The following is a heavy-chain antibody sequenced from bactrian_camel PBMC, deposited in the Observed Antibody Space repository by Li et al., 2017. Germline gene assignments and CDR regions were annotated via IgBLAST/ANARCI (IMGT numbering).Heavy chain of an antibody. Sequence: QLVESGGGLVQPGGSLRLSCDVSGLTSSLYYVSWVRQAPGKGLEWVSGTESGGTTSYADAVKGRFTISRDNAKFTLYLLMTNLKPEDTAMYYCAADGRLYCSRGRDFGYWGQGTQVTVS. CDR3: AADGRLYCSRGRDFGY. CDR1: GLTSSLYY. CDR2: TESGGTT. V-gene: IGHV3S28*01. D-gene: IGHD1*01. J-gene: IGHJ6*01.